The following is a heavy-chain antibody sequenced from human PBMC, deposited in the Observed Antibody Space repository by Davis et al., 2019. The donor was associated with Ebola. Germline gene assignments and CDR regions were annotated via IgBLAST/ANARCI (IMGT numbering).Heavy chain of an antibody. CDR3: AKDIGRYNWNRPDAFDI. J-gene: IGHJ3*02. CDR1: GFTFSSYA. V-gene: IGHV3-23*01. D-gene: IGHD1-20*01. CDR2: ISGSGGST. Sequence: GESLKISCAASGFTFSSYAMSWVRQAPGKGLEWVSAISGSGGSTYYADSVKGRFTISRDNAKNSLYLQMNSLRAEDTALYYCAKDIGRYNWNRPDAFDIWGQGTMVTVSS.